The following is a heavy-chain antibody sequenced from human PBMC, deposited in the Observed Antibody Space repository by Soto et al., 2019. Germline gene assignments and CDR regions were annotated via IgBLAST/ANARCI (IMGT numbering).Heavy chain of an antibody. J-gene: IGHJ3*02. CDR1: VYTFTSYD. CDR2: MNPNSGNT. D-gene: IGHD4-17*01. CDR3: ASPHDYLDRGAFDI. Sequence: GXSVKVSCKASVYTFTSYDINWVRQATGQGLEWMGWMNPNSGNTGYAQKFQGRVTMTRNTSISTAYMELSSLRSEDTAVYYCASPHDYLDRGAFDIWGQGTMVTVSS. V-gene: IGHV1-8*01.